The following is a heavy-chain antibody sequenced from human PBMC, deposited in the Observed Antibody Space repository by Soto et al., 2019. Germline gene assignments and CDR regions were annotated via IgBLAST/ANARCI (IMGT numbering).Heavy chain of an antibody. CDR2: ISFDGNNK. CDR1: GFIFNDYG. V-gene: IGHV3-30*18. J-gene: IGHJ3*01. D-gene: IGHD5-18*01. CDR3: VKGDLDTAVVNSPDAFDL. Sequence: QVKLVESRGGVVQPGRSLRLSCEASGFIFNDYGMHWVRQAPGKGLDWVAVISFDGNNKYYAQSVKGRFTISRDNSKNTLFLHMDSLRREDTAVYHCVKGDLDTAVVNSPDAFDLWGQGTMVTVSS.